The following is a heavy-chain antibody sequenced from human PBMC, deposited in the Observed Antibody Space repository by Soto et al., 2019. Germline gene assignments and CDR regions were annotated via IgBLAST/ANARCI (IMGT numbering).Heavy chain of an antibody. CDR3: ASFYGDRYNWLDP. CDR1: GGTFSSYA. D-gene: IGHD4-17*01. V-gene: IGHV1-69*06. Sequence: SVKVSCKASGGTFSSYAISWVRQAPGQGLEWMGGIIPIFGTANYAQKFQGRVTITADKSTSTAYMELSSLRSEDTAVYYCASFYGDRYNWLDPCGEGTLVTVYS. J-gene: IGHJ5*02. CDR2: IIPIFGTA.